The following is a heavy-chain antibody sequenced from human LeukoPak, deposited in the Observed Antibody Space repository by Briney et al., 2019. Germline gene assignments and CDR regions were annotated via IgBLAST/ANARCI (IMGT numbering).Heavy chain of an antibody. CDR2: IYYSGST. CDR1: GGSISSSNYY. J-gene: IGHJ4*02. D-gene: IGHD3-16*02. Sequence: SETLSLTCTVSGGSISSSNYYWGWIRQPPGKGLEWIGYIYYSGSTNYNPSLKSRVTISVDTSKNQFSLRLSSVTAADTAVYYCARGFDYVWGSHRALGYWGQGTLVTVSS. V-gene: IGHV4-61*05. CDR3: ARGFDYVWGSHRALGY.